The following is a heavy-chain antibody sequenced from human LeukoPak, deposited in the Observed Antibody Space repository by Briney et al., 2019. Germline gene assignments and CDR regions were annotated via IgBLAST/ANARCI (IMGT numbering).Heavy chain of an antibody. CDR3: ARDGCSGTSCFDY. Sequence: SGGSLRLSCAASGFTFDDYGMSWVRQAPGKGLEWVSGINWNGVSTGYADSVKGRFTISRDNAKNSLYLQMHSLRAEDTAVYYCARDGCSGTSCFDYWGPGTLVTVSS. J-gene: IGHJ4*02. CDR2: INWNGVST. D-gene: IGHD2-2*01. V-gene: IGHV3-20*04. CDR1: GFTFDDYG.